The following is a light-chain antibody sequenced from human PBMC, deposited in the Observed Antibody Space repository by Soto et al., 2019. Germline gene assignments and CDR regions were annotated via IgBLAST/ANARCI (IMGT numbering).Light chain of an antibody. CDR1: QSINNW. V-gene: IGKV1-5*01. Sequence: DIQMTQSPSTLSASVGDRVTITCRASQSINNWLAWYQQKPGKAPKVVIYGASNLESGVPSRLSGSGSGKELSHALTRPQPDHFATYYCQQYNPYSPYTFGQGTKLEI. CDR2: GAS. J-gene: IGKJ2*01. CDR3: QQYNPYSPYT.